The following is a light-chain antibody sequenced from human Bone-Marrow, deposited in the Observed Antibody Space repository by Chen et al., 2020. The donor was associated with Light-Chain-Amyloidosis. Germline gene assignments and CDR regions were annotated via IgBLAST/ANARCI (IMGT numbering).Light chain of an antibody. CDR3: QQYGTSPLT. Sequence: VLPQPPGTRSWPAGEGANLSCRASQTISSNYFTWYQQKFGQAPRLLIYGSSSRATGIPDRFTGSGSGTDFTLTINRLEPEDFAMYYCQQYGTSPLTFGGGTKVEIK. CDR2: GSS. CDR1: QTISSNY. J-gene: IGKJ4*01. V-gene: IGKV3-20*01.